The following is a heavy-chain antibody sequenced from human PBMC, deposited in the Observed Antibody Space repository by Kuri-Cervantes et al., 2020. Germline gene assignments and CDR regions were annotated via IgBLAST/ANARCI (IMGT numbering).Heavy chain of an antibody. CDR1: GYTFTSYY. Sequence: ASVKVSCKASGYTFTSYYTHWVRQAPGQGLEWMGWISAYNGNTNYAQKLQGRVTMTTDTSTSTAYMELSSLRSEDTAVYYCATSDWEVAGLDYWGQGTLVTVSS. CDR2: ISAYNGNT. CDR3: ATSDWEVAGLDY. V-gene: IGHV1-18*04. D-gene: IGHD6-19*01. J-gene: IGHJ4*02.